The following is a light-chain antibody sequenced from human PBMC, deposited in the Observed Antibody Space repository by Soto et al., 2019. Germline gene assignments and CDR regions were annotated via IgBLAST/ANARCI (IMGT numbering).Light chain of an antibody. CDR2: DAS. CDR3: QQFSSYPIT. Sequence: ELVLTQSPGTLSLSPGERATLSCRASQTVRNNYLAWYQQKPGQAPRLLIYDASSRATGIPDRFSGGGSGTDFTLTISRLEPEDFAVYYCQQFSSYPITFGGGTKV. J-gene: IGKJ4*01. V-gene: IGKV3-20*01. CDR1: QTVRNNY.